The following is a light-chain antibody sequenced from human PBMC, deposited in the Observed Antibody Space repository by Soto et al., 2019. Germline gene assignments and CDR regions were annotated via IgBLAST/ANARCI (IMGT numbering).Light chain of an antibody. J-gene: IGKJ1*01. V-gene: IGKV1-39*01. CDR2: AAS. CDR1: QSISNF. CDR3: KQGYRTPWT. Sequence: IQMTQSPSSLSASVRDRVTITCRASQSISNFLHWYQQKPGKAPKLLIYAASSLQSGVQSRFSGSGSGTAFTLTISTLQPEDFATYYCKQGYRTPWTFGQGTKVDIK.